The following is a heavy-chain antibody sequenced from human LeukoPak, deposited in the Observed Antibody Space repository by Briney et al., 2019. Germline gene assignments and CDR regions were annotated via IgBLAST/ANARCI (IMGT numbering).Heavy chain of an antibody. Sequence: SETLSLTCTVSGGSISSDYWSWIRQPPGKGLEWIGYIYYSGSANYNPSLKSRVTISVDTSKNQISLKLRSVTAADTAVYYVARDRRGYSSASVGGFDYWGQGTLVTVSS. CDR3: ARDRRGYSSASVGGFDY. V-gene: IGHV4-59*01. CDR1: GGSISSDY. CDR2: IYYSGSA. D-gene: IGHD6-6*01. J-gene: IGHJ4*02.